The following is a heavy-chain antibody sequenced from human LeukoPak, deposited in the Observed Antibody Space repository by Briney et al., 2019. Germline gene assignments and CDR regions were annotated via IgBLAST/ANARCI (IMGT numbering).Heavy chain of an antibody. CDR2: IYHSGST. Sequence: PSETLSLTCDVSGDSISSSNWWNWFRQPPGKGLEWIGGIYHSGSTNYNPSLKSRVTMSVDKSKNQFSLKLSSVTAADTAVFYCARRRYNYGFDSWGQGTLVTVSS. CDR3: ARRRYNYGFDS. J-gene: IGHJ4*02. D-gene: IGHD5-18*01. V-gene: IGHV4/OR15-8*01. CDR1: GDSISSSNW.